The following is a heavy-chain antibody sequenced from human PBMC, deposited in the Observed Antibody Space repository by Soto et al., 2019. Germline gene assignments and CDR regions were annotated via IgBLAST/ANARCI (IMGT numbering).Heavy chain of an antibody. Sequence: EVQLLESGGGLVQPGGSLRLSCAAAGFTFSNYALTWDRQSPGKGLEWVSTFSGSGGSTYYADSVRGRFTISRDNSKNTLFLQMNSLRVEDTAIYYCARDWTGDTCPCLDVWGQGTTVSVSS. CDR3: ARDWTGDTCPCLDV. CDR1: GFTFSNYA. V-gene: IGHV3-23*01. CDR2: FSGSGGST. J-gene: IGHJ6*02. D-gene: IGHD3-3*01.